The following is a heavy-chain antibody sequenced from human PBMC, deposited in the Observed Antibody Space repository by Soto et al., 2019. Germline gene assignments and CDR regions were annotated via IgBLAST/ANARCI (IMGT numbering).Heavy chain of an antibody. CDR2: IWYDGSNK. Sequence: QVQLVESGGGVVQPGRSLRLSCAASGFTFSSYAMHWVRQAPGKGLEWVAAIWYDGSNKYYADSVKGRFTISRDNSKNALYLQMKSLRAEDTAVYYCARDREGYSSGWYEVDGMDVWGQGTTVTVSS. V-gene: IGHV3-33*01. CDR1: GFTFSSYA. CDR3: ARDREGYSSGWYEVDGMDV. J-gene: IGHJ6*02. D-gene: IGHD6-19*01.